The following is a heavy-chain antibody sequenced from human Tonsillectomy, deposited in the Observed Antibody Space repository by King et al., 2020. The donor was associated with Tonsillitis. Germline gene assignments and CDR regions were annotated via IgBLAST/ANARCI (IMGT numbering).Heavy chain of an antibody. CDR2: ISNTGATI. Sequence: VQLVESGGGLVKPGGSLRLSCVASGFTFSDYYMNWIRQAPGKGLEWVAYISNTGATIYYSDSLKGRFTISRDNAKNSLYLQMNSLRAEDTAIYYCAMTRSGVGVLFDYWSEGTLVT. J-gene: IGHJ1*01. CDR3: AMTRSGVGVLFDY. D-gene: IGHD2-8*02. CDR1: GFTFSDYY. V-gene: IGHV3-11*01.